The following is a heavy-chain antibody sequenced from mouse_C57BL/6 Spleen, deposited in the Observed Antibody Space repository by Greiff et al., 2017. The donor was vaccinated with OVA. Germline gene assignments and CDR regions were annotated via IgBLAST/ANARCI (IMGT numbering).Heavy chain of an antibody. Sequence: EVMLVESGGGLVKPGGSLKLSCAASGFTFSSYAMSWVRQTPEKRLEWVATISDGGSYTYYPDNVKGRFTISRDNAKNNLYLQMSHLKSEDTAMYYCARPYGYDERYFDVWGTGTTVTVSS. J-gene: IGHJ1*03. V-gene: IGHV5-4*03. CDR2: ISDGGSYT. D-gene: IGHD2-2*01. CDR3: ARPYGYDERYFDV. CDR1: GFTFSSYA.